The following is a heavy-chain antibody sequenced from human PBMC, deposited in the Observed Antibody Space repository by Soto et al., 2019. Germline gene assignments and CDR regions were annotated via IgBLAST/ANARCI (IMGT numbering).Heavy chain of an antibody. V-gene: IGHV4-39*02. CDR1: GGSISSSSYY. CDR3: AREILNPGDYGDYGGDY. CDR2: IYYSGST. Sequence: QLQLQESGPGLVKPSETLSLTCTVSGGSISSSSYYWGWIRQPPGKGLEWIGSIYYSGSTYYNPSLKSRVTISVDTSKNQFSLKLSSVTAADTAVYYCAREILNPGDYGDYGGDYWGQGTLVTVSS. J-gene: IGHJ4*02. D-gene: IGHD4-17*01.